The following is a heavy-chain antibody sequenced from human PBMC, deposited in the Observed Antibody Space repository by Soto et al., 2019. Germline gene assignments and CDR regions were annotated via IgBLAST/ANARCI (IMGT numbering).Heavy chain of an antibody. J-gene: IGHJ4*02. D-gene: IGHD6-6*01. V-gene: IGHV3-33*01. CDR2: IWYDGSNK. Sequence: GGSLRLSCAASGFTFSSYGMHWVRQAPGKGLEWVAVIWYDGSNKYYAESVKGRFTISRDNSKNTLYLQMNSLRAEDTAVYYCARDRRQGLLSSSSATFDYWGQGTLVTVSS. CDR3: ARDRRQGLLSSSSATFDY. CDR1: GFTFSSYG.